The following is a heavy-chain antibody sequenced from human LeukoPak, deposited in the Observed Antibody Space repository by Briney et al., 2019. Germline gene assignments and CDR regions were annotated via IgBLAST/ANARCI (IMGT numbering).Heavy chain of an antibody. D-gene: IGHD3-22*01. V-gene: IGHV4-34*01. CDR2: INHSGST. Sequence: SETLSLTCAVYGGSFSGYYWSWIRQPPGKGLEWIGEINHSGSTNYNPSLKSRVTISVDTSKNQFSLKLSSVTAADTAVYYCARGISYDSSGYSDEFDYWGQGTLVTVSS. CDR3: ARGISYDSSGYSDEFDY. CDR1: GGSFSGYY. J-gene: IGHJ4*02.